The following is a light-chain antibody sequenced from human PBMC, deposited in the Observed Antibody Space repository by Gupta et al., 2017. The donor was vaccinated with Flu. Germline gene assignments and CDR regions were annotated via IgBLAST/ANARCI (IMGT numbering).Light chain of an antibody. Sequence: SGDALPKKLADVYQQKSGKATLLVIYEDSKRASAIPEILSGSSAGTTATLTISGAQVEDEADYYCYSTDSSGKGVFGGGTKLTVL. CDR3: YSTDSSGKGV. CDR2: EDS. V-gene: IGLV3-10*01. J-gene: IGLJ3*02. CDR1: ALPKKL.